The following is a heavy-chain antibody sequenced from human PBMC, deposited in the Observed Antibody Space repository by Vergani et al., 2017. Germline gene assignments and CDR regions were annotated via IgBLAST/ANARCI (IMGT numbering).Heavy chain of an antibody. D-gene: IGHD2-15*01. J-gene: IGHJ5*02. Sequence: QVQLQESGPGLVKPSETLSLTCTVSGGSISSYYWSWIRQPPGKGLEWIGYIYYSGSTNYNPSLKSRVTISVDTSKNQFSLKLSAVTAADTAVYYCARVRGDCSGGSCYGWFDPWGQGTLVTVSS. CDR3: ARVRGDCSGGSCYGWFDP. CDR2: IYYSGST. CDR1: GGSISSYY. V-gene: IGHV4-59*01.